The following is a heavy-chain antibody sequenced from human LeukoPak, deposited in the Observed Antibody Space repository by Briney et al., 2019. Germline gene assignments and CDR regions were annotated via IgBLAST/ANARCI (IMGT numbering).Heavy chain of an antibody. CDR2: ISAYNGNT. Sequence: ASVKVSCKASGYTFTSYGISWVRQAPGQGLEWMGWISAYNGNTNYAQKLQGRVTMTTDTSASTAYMELSSLRSEDMAVYYCARSFYGDYYFDYWGQGTLVTVSS. CDR3: ARSFYGDYYFDY. CDR1: GYTFTSYG. J-gene: IGHJ4*02. D-gene: IGHD4-17*01. V-gene: IGHV1-18*03.